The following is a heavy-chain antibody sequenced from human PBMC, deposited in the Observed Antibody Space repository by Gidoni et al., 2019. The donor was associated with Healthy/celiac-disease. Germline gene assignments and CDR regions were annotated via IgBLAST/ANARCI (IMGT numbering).Heavy chain of an antibody. CDR2: IYYSGCT. Sequence: QVQLQESGPGLVQPSQTLSITCTRPGGSISSGDYYWSWIRQPPGKGLEWLGYIYYSGCTYYNPSLKSRVTISVDTSKNQFSLKLSSVTAADTAVYYCAREVGYDYGLDYWGQGTLVTVSS. V-gene: IGHV4-30-4*01. CDR3: AREVGYDYGLDY. D-gene: IGHD5-12*01. CDR1: GGSISSGDYY. J-gene: IGHJ4*02.